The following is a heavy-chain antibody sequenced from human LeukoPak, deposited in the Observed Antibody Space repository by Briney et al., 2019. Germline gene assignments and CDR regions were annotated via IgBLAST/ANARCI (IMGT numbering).Heavy chain of an antibody. Sequence: GGSLRLSCAASGFTFSSYGMHWVRQAPGEGLEWVAVISRDGSNKFYADSVKGRFTISRDNSKNTLYLQMNSLRAEDTAVYYCAKAVFLESPNHAFDIWGQGTMVTVSS. CDR1: GFTFSSYG. D-gene: IGHD3-3*01. CDR2: ISRDGSNK. J-gene: IGHJ3*02. CDR3: AKAVFLESPNHAFDI. V-gene: IGHV3-30*18.